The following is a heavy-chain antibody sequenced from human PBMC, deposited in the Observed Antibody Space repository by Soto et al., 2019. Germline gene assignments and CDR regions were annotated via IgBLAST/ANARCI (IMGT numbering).Heavy chain of an antibody. CDR3: VKDALSTVAYYFDY. CDR2: ISRDSRSI. J-gene: IGHJ4*02. Sequence: GGSLRLSCEVSGFRFDDYGMHWLRQAPGKGLEWIAGISRDSRSISYGVSMKGRFTISRDNAKNSLYLQLNSLRADDTAFYYCVKDALSTVAYYFDYWGQGALVTVSS. D-gene: IGHD4-17*01. CDR1: GFRFDDYG. V-gene: IGHV3-9*01.